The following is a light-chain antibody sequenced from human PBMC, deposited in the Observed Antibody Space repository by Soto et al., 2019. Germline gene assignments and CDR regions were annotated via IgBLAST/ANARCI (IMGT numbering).Light chain of an antibody. J-gene: IGLJ1*01. V-gene: IGLV2-8*01. CDR1: TSDIGGYNY. Sequence: QSALTQPPSASGSPGQSVAISCTGTTSDIGGYNYVSWYQQHPGKAPKLMIYEVNKRPSGVPDRFSGSKSGNTASLTVSGLQAEDEADYYCRSHVGNIPYVFGAVTKLTVL. CDR2: EVN. CDR3: RSHVGNIPYV.